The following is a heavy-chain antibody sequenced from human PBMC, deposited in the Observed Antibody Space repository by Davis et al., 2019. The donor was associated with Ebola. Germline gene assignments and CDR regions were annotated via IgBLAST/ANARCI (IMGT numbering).Heavy chain of an antibody. D-gene: IGHD4-17*01. V-gene: IGHV3-21*01. Sequence: PGGSLRLSCAASGFTFSSYSMNWVRQAPGKGLEWVSSISSSSSYIYYADSVKGRFTISRDNAKNSLYLQMNSLRAEDTAVYYCVYENDYGDPAGYWGQGTLVTVSS. CDR3: VYENDYGDPAGY. J-gene: IGHJ4*02. CDR1: GFTFSSYS. CDR2: ISSSSSYI.